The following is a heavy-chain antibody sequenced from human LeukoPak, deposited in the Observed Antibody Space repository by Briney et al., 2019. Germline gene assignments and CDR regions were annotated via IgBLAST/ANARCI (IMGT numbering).Heavy chain of an antibody. V-gene: IGHV1-69*05. D-gene: IGHD3-22*01. Sequence: SVKVSCKASGGTFSSYAISGVGQAPGQGVEGMGGILPIFGTANYEQQFQGRVTITTDESTSTAYMELSSLRSEDTAVYYCAREVVYDAFDIWGQGTMVTVSS. CDR2: ILPIFGTA. CDR3: AREVVYDAFDI. CDR1: GGTFSSYA. J-gene: IGHJ3*02.